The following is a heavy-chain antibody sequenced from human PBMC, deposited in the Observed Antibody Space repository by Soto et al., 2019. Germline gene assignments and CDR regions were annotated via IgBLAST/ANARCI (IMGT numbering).Heavy chain of an antibody. V-gene: IGHV1-69*02. J-gene: IGHJ6*02. CDR3: ARGVATISGGDKYHDGMDV. CDR1: GGTVSSYS. Sequence: QVQLVQSGAEVKKPGSSVKVSCKASGGTVSSYSISWVRQAPGQGLEWMGRIIPILGIAKYAQKLQGRVTITADKSTSTAYMELSSLRSEDTAVYYCARGVATISGGDKYHDGMDVWGQGTTITVSS. CDR2: IIPILGIA. D-gene: IGHD5-12*01.